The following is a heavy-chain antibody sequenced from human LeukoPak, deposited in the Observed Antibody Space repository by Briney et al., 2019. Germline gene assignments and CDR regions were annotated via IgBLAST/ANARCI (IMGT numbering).Heavy chain of an antibody. J-gene: IGHJ6*02. CDR3: ARARGYYYYYGMDV. D-gene: IGHD3-10*01. CDR1: GFTFSSYG. V-gene: IGHV3-33*01. CDR2: IWYDGSNK. Sequence: GGSLRLSCAAPGFTFSSYGMHWVRQAPGKGLEWVAVIWYDGSNKYYADSVKGRFTISRDNSNNTLYLQMNSLRAEDTAVYYCARARGYYYYYGMDVWGQGTTVTVSS.